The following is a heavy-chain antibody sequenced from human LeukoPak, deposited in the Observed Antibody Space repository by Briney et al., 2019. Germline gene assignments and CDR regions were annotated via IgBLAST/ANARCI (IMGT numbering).Heavy chain of an antibody. CDR3: AFSPRGNWFDP. J-gene: IGHJ5*02. CDR1: GYNFASYW. V-gene: IGHV5-51*01. CDR2: IYPGDSDT. Sequence: GESLKISCKGSGYNFASYWIGWVRQMPEKGLEWMGIIYPGDSDTNYSPSFQGQVTISADKSISTACLQWSSLKASDTAMYYCAFSPRGNWFDPWGQGTLVTVSS. D-gene: IGHD3-10*01.